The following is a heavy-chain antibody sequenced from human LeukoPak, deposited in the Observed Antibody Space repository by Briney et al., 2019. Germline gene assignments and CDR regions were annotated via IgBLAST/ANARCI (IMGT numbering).Heavy chain of an antibody. J-gene: IGHJ4*02. CDR2: ISGNGSKT. Sequence: ETLSLTCAVYGGSFSGHYWSWIRQPPGKGLEWVSGISGNGSKTFYTRSVRGRFTISRDNSRNTVFLHLDSLRAEDTALYYCARFGDYGEYWGQGTLVTASS. CDR1: GGSFSGHY. CDR3: ARFGDYGEY. D-gene: IGHD4-17*01. V-gene: IGHV3-23*01.